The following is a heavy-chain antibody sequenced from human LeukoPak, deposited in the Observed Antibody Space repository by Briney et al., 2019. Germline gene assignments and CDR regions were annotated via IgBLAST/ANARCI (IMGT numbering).Heavy chain of an antibody. CDR3: AREGIEGIPPLSSGWYGGGNFDY. Sequence: SQTLSLTCAISGDSVSSNSAAWNWIRQSPSRGLEWLGRTYYRSKWYNDYAVSVKSRITINPDTSKNQFSLQLNSVTPEDTAVYYCAREGIEGIPPLSSGWYGGGNFDYWGQGTLVTVSS. CDR1: GDSVSSNSAA. CDR2: TYYRSKWYN. J-gene: IGHJ4*02. V-gene: IGHV6-1*01. D-gene: IGHD6-19*01.